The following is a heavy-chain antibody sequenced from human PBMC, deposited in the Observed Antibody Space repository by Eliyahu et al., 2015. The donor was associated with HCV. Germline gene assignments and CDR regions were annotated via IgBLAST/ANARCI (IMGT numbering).Heavy chain of an antibody. CDR2: ISSSSSYI. CDR1: GFTLSSYS. D-gene: IGHD2-21*02. V-gene: IGHV3-21*01. J-gene: IGHJ4*02. CDR3: AREKYPIVVVTAFFDY. Sequence: EVQLVESGGGLVKPGGSLRLSCAASGFTLSSYSMNWVRQAPGKGLGWVSSISSSSSYIYYADSVKGRFTISRDNAKNSLYLQMNSLRAEDTAVYYCAREKYPIVVVTAFFDYWGQGTLVTVSS.